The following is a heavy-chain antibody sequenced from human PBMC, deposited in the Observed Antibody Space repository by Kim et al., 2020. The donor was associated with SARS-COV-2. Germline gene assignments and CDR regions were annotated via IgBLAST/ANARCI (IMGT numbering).Heavy chain of an antibody. CDR3: ARSIVVVGTSLDY. J-gene: IGHJ4*02. D-gene: IGHD2-21*01. Sequence: SETLSLTCTVTGGSISGFYWSWIRQPAGKGLEWLGRVYSTGATNYNPSLESRVTMSVDTSKTQFSLKMNSVTAADTAVYYCARSIVVVGTSLDYWGQGTLVTVSS. CDR2: VYSTGAT. CDR1: GGSISGFY. V-gene: IGHV4-4*07.